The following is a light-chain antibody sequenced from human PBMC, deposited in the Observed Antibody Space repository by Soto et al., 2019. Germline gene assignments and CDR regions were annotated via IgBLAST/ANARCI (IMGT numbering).Light chain of an antibody. V-gene: IGLV2-8*01. J-gene: IGLJ1*01. Sequence: QSVLAQPPSASGSPGQSVTVSCTGSSSDIGDYNFVSWYQQHPGKAPKLIIYEVKKRPSGVPDRFSASKSGNTASLTVSGLQAEDEADYYCSSYADGSIYFFGTGTKVTGL. CDR1: SSDIGDYNF. CDR3: SSYADGSIYF. CDR2: EVK.